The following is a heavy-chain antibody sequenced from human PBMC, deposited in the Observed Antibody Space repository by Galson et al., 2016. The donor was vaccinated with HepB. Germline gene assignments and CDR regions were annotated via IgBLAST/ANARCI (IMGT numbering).Heavy chain of an antibody. D-gene: IGHD6-19*01. Sequence: SLRLSCAASGFTFSMYWMSWVRQAPGKGLEWVANIKQGGSEKYYVESVRGRITISRDNATNSLFLQMNSLRAEDTAVYYCARDRRGSGGYIDYWGQGTLVTVSS. CDR1: GFTFSMYW. CDR3: ARDRRGSGGYIDY. J-gene: IGHJ4*02. V-gene: IGHV3-7*01. CDR2: IKQGGSEK.